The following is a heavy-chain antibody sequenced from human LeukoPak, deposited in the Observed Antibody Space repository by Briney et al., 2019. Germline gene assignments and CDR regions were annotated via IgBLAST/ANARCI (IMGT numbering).Heavy chain of an antibody. J-gene: IGHJ4*02. CDR3: ARHSFVGLWFGEPEPDY. V-gene: IGHV4-59*08. Sequence: PSETLSLTCTVSGGSISSYYWNWIRQPPGKGLEWIGYIYYSGRTNYNPSLKSRVTISVDTSKNQFSLKLSSVTAADTAVYYCARHSFVGLWFGEPEPDYWGQGTLVTVSS. CDR1: GGSISSYY. D-gene: IGHD3-10*01. CDR2: IYYSGRT.